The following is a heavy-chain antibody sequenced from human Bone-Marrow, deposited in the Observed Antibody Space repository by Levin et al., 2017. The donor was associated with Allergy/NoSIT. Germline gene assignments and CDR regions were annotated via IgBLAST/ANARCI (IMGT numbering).Heavy chain of an antibody. V-gene: IGHV1-18*01. D-gene: IGHD3-22*01. J-gene: IGHJ4*02. CDR2: ISAYNGNT. Sequence: ASVKVSCKASGYTFTSYGISWVRQAPGQGLEWMGWISAYNGNTNYAQKLQGRVTMTTDTSTSTAYMELRSLRSDDTAVYYCARTLSHYDSSGYYYFDYWGQGTLVTVSS. CDR1: GYTFTSYG. CDR3: ARTLSHYDSSGYYYFDY.